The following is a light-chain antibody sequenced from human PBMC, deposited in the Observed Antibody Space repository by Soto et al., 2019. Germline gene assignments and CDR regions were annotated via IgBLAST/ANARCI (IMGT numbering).Light chain of an antibody. J-gene: IGLJ2*01. CDR1: SNDVGAYNY. CDR3: TSFAGNNDLGA. Sequence: QSVLTQPPSASGSPGQSVTISCTGTSNDVGAYNYVSWYQHHPGEAPRLMIYDVSKRPPGVPDRFSGSKSGYTASLTVSGLQPEDEADYYCTSFAGNNDLGAFGGGTQLTVL. CDR2: DVS. V-gene: IGLV2-8*01.